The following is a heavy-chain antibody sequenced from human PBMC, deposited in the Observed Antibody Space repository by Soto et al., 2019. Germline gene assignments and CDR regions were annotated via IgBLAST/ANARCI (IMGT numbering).Heavy chain of an antibody. Sequence: GGSLRLSCAASGFTFSSYAMSWVRQAPGKGLEWVSAISGSGGSTYYADSVKGRFTISRDNSKNTLYLQMNSLRAEDTAVYYCAKDRPRNYDILTGPFDYWGQGTLVTVSS. CDR1: GFTFSSYA. CDR3: AKDRPRNYDILTGPFDY. V-gene: IGHV3-23*01. D-gene: IGHD3-9*01. J-gene: IGHJ4*02. CDR2: ISGSGGST.